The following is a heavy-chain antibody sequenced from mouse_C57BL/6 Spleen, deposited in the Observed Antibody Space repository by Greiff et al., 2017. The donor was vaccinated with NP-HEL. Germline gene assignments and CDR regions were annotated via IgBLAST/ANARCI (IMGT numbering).Heavy chain of an antibody. CDR3: ARGGGYGSEGFDY. V-gene: IGHV5-16*01. CDR1: GFTFSDYY. J-gene: IGHJ2*01. CDR2: INYDGSST. D-gene: IGHD1-1*01. Sequence: DVQLVESEGGLVQPGSSMKLSCTASGFTFSDYYMAWVRQVPEKGLEWVANINYDGSSTYYLDSLKSRFIISRDNAKNILYLQMSSLKSEDTATYYCARGGGYGSEGFDYWGQGTTLTVSS.